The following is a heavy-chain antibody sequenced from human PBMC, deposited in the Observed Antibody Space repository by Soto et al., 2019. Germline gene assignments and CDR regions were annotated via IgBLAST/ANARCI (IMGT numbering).Heavy chain of an antibody. CDR2: IRSKANSYAT. V-gene: IGHV3-73*01. CDR1: GFPFSSYA. CDR3: TIRFLEWFR. D-gene: IGHD3-3*01. Sequence: PGGSLRLSCAASGFPFSSYAMSWVRQAPGKGLEWVGRIRSKANSYATAYAASVKGRFTISRDDSKNTAYLQMNSLKTEDTAVYYCTIRFLEWFRWGQGTLVTVSS. J-gene: IGHJ4*02.